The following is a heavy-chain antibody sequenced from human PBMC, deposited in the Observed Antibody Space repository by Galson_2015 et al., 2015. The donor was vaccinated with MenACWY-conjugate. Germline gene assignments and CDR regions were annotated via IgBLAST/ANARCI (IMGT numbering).Heavy chain of an antibody. J-gene: IGHJ1*01. D-gene: IGHD1-1*01. CDR2: INGRGANT. V-gene: IGHV3-23*01. CDR1: GFTFSSYA. Sequence: SLRLSCAASGFTFSSYAMTWVRQAPGKGLEWVSSINGRGANTYYIDSVRGRFSISRDNPKNTLYLQLNSLRADDSAVDLCARERCNETRCYGPPDENCGQGTLVPASP. CDR3: ARERCNETRCYGPPDEN.